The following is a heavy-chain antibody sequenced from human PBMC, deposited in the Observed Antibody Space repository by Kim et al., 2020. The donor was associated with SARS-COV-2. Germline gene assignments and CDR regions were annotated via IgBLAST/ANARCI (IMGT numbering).Heavy chain of an antibody. Sequence: GGSLRLSCAASGFTFSSYAMSWVRQAPGKGLEWVSAISGSGGSTYYADSVKGRFTISRDNSKNTLYLQMNSLRAEDTAVYYCAKNPYYDILTGYYTYYFDYWGQGTLVTVSS. CDR3: AKNPYYDILTGYYTYYFDY. J-gene: IGHJ4*02. CDR1: GFTFSSYA. D-gene: IGHD3-9*01. CDR2: ISGSGGST. V-gene: IGHV3-23*01.